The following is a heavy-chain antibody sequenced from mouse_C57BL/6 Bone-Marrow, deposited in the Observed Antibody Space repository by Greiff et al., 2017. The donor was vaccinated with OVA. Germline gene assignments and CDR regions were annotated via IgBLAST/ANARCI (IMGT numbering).Heavy chain of an antibody. D-gene: IGHD2-4*01. CDR2: IWTGGGT. CDR1: GFSLTSYV. J-gene: IGHJ1*03. Sequence: VQLKESGPGLVAPSQSLSITCTVSGFSLTSYVISWVRPPPGKGLEWLGVIWTGGGTNYNSAPNSRLSISKDNSKSQVFIKMNSMQTDDTARYYCARNHYDYPRYFDVWGTGTTVTVSS. V-gene: IGHV2-9-1*01. CDR3: ARNHYDYPRYFDV.